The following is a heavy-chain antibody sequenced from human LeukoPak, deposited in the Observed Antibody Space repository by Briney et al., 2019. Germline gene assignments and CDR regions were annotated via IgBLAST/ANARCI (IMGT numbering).Heavy chain of an antibody. D-gene: IGHD2-2*01. Sequence: GESLKISCKGSGYSFTSYWIGWVRQMPGKGLKWMGIIYPGDSDTRYSPSFQGQVTISAHKSISTAYLHWSSLKASNTAVYYTARSYCSSTSCGGMDVWGKGTTVTVSS. CDR3: ARSYCSSTSCGGMDV. CDR1: GYSFTSYW. V-gene: IGHV5-51*01. J-gene: IGHJ6*04. CDR2: IYPGDSDT.